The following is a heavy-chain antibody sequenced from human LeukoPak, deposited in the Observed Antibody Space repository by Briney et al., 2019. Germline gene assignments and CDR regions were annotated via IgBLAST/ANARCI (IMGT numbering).Heavy chain of an antibody. V-gene: IGHV3-66*01. CDR1: GFTVSSNY. Sequence: GGSLRLSCAASGFTVSSNYMSWVRQAPGKGLEWVSVIYSGGSTYYADSVKGRFTISRDNSKSTLHLQMNSLRAEDTAVYYCAREVLGNWFDPWGQGTLVTVSS. CDR3: AREVLGNWFDP. D-gene: IGHD3-16*01. J-gene: IGHJ5*02. CDR2: IYSGGST.